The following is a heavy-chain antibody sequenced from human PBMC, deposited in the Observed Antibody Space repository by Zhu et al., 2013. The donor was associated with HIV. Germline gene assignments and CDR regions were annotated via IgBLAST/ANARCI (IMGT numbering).Heavy chain of an antibody. J-gene: IGHJ5*02. CDR1: GGSFSGYY. CDR2: INHSGST. V-gene: IGHV4-34*01. CDR3: ARGHSALPYYYGSGSYYNWFDP. D-gene: IGHD3-10*01. Sequence: QVQLQESGPGLVKPSETLSLTCAVYGGSFSGYYWSWIRQPPGKGLEWIGEINHSGSTNYNPSLKSRVTISVDTSKNQLSLKLSSVTAADTAVYYCARGHSALPYYYGSGSYYNWFDPWGQGTLVTVSS.